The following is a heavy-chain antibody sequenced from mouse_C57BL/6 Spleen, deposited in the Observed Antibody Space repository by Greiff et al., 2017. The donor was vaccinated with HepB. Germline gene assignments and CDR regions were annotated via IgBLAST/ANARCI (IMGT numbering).Heavy chain of an antibody. CDR1: GYTFTSYW. Sequence: QVQLQQSGAELAKPGASVKLSCKASGYTFTSYWMHWVKQRPGQGLEWIGYINPSSGYTKYNQKFKDKATLTADKSSSTAYMQLSSLTYEDSAVYYYARAGYYSNYSRVYYAMDYWGQGTSVTVSS. CDR3: ARAGYYSNYSRVYYAMDY. CDR2: INPSSGYT. V-gene: IGHV1-7*01. D-gene: IGHD2-5*01. J-gene: IGHJ4*01.